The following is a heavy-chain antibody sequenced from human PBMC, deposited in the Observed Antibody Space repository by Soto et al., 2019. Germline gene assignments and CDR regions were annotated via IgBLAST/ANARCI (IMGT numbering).Heavy chain of an antibody. J-gene: IGHJ4*02. CDR2: IYPGDSNT. CDR3: ARQGYCSSTACYTVDN. D-gene: IGHD2-2*02. CDR1: GYIFTSYW. Sequence: GESLKISCNGSGYIFTSYWIGWVRQMPGKGLEWMGIIYPGDSNTRYSPSFQGQVTISADKSISSAYLQWSSLKASDTAMYYCARQGYCSSTACYTVDNWGQGTLVTVSS. V-gene: IGHV5-51*01.